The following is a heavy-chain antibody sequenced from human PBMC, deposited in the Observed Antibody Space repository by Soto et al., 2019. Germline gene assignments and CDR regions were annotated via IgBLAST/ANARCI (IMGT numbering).Heavy chain of an antibody. CDR1: GYTFTSYG. Sequence: ASVKVSCKASGYTFTSYGISWVRQAPGQGLEWMGWISAYNGNTNYAQKLQGRVTMTTDTSTSTAYMELRSLRSDDTAVYYCARDPSDDIVVVPAGRGAFDIWGQGTMVTVSS. V-gene: IGHV1-18*01. CDR3: ARDPSDDIVVVPAGRGAFDI. D-gene: IGHD2-2*01. CDR2: ISAYNGNT. J-gene: IGHJ3*02.